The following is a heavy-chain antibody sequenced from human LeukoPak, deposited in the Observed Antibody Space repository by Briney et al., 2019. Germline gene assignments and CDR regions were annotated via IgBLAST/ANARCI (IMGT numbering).Heavy chain of an antibody. CDR2: IYYSGST. CDR3: ARGQRRLQDY. V-gene: IGHV4-59*01. CDR1: GASISDYY. J-gene: IGHJ4*02. Sequence: KTSETLSLTCTVSGASISDYYWSWIRQPPGKGLEWIGYIYYSGSTNYNPSLKSRVTISLDTSKSQISLNLSSVTAADTAVYYCARGQRRLQDYWGQGTLVTVSS.